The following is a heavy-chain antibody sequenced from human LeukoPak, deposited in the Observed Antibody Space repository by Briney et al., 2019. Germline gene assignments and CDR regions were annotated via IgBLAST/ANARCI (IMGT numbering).Heavy chain of an antibody. CDR1: GGTFSSYA. V-gene: IGHV1-69*05. CDR2: SIPIFGTA. J-gene: IGHJ4*02. Sequence: SVKVSCKASGGTFSSYAISWVRQTPGQGLEWMGGSIPIFGTANYAQKFQGRVTITTDESTSTDYMELSSLRSEDTAVYYCARDQSGSYSGIDYWGQGTLVTVSS. D-gene: IGHD1-26*01. CDR3: ARDQSGSYSGIDY.